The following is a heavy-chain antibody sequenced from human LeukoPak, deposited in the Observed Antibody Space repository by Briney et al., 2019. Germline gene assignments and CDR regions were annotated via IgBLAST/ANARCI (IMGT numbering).Heavy chain of an antibody. CDR2: ISSSSTTI. CDR1: GFTSSSYS. J-gene: IGHJ4*02. CDR3: ARGPSGYHNP. D-gene: IGHD5-12*01. Sequence: GGSLRLSCAASGFTSSSYSMMWVRQAPGKGLEWVSYISSSSTTIHYADSVKGRFTISRDNAKNSVYLQMNSLRTEDTAVYYCARGPSGYHNPGGQGALVTVSS. V-gene: IGHV3-48*04.